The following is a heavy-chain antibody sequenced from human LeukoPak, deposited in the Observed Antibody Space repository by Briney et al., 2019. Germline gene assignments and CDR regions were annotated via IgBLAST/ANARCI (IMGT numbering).Heavy chain of an antibody. Sequence: SETLSLTCTVSGGSVSSYYWSWIRQPPGKGLEWIGYIYYSGSTNYNPSLKSRVTISVDTSKNQFSLKLSSVTAADTAVYYRARGQLWFDYWGQGTLVTVSS. J-gene: IGHJ4*02. V-gene: IGHV4-59*02. CDR1: GGSVSSYY. CDR2: IYYSGST. CDR3: ARGQLWFDY. D-gene: IGHD5-18*01.